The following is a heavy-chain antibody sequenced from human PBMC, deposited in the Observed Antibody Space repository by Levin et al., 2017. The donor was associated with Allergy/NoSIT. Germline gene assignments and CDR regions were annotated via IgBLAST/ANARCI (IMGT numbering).Heavy chain of an antibody. CDR1: GFTFRGSA. J-gene: IGHJ4*02. D-gene: IGHD3-3*01. CDR3: TRSIFGVDPSKYYFDY. Sequence: LSLTCAASGFTFRGSAMHWVRQASGKGLEWVGRIRSKANSYATAYAASVKGRFTISRDDSKNTAYLQMNSLKTEDTAVYYCTRSIFGVDPSKYYFDYWGQGTLVTVSS. CDR2: IRSKANSYAT. V-gene: IGHV3-73*01.